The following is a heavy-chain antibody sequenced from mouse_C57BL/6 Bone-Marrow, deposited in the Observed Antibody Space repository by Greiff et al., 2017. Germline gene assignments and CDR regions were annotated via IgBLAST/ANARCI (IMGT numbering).Heavy chain of an antibody. Sequence: QVQLQQSGAELVRPGTSVKVSCKASGYAFTNYLIEWVKQRPGQGLEWIGVINPGSGGTNYNEKFKGKATLTADKSSSTAYMQLSSLTSEDSAVYFCARLYYGSSYGYFDVWGTGTTVTVSS. CDR2: INPGSGGT. V-gene: IGHV1-54*01. CDR3: ARLYYGSSYGYFDV. CDR1: GYAFTNYL. J-gene: IGHJ1*03. D-gene: IGHD1-1*01.